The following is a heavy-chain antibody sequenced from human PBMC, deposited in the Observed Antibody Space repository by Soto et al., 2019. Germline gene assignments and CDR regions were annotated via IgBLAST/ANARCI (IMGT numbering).Heavy chain of an antibody. J-gene: IGHJ6*02. CDR2: IYWNDHN. D-gene: IGHD3-10*01. Sequence: GSGPTLVNPTQTLTLTCTFSGFSLSTDEVGVGWIRQPPGKALECLAVIYWNDHNYYSPSLKNRLSITKDTSKNQVVLTMTHMDPVDTATYYCAHRLRTTSGGGMDVWGQGTTVTVSS. V-gene: IGHV2-5*01. CDR3: AHRLRTTSGGGMDV. CDR1: GFSLSTDEVG.